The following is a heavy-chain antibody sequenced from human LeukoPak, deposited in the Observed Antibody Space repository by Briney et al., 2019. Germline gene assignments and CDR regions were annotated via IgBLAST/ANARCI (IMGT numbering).Heavy chain of an antibody. CDR2: INTDGSIT. V-gene: IGHV3-74*01. CDR1: GFTFSDYW. D-gene: IGHD3-10*01. J-gene: IGHJ4*02. CDR3: ARDRGPRTGFMVREAYDY. Sequence: GGSLRLSWAASGFTFSDYWKHWVRKAQGKGLVWVSRINTDGSITNYADSVKGRFSISRDNAKNTLYLQMSSLRAEDTAVYYCARDRGPRTGFMVREAYDYWGQGTLVTVSS.